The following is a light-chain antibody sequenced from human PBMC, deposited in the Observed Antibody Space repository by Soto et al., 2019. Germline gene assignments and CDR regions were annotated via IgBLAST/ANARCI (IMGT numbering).Light chain of an antibody. J-gene: IGKJ1*01. V-gene: IGKV3-15*01. Sequence: EIVMTQSPATLSVSPGERATLSCRASQSVNSNLAWYQQKPGQAPRLLMYGASTRATGIAARFSGSGSGTEFTLTISSLQSEDFAVYYCQQYNNRPPWTFGQGTKVDIK. CDR3: QQYNNRPPWT. CDR1: QSVNSN. CDR2: GAS.